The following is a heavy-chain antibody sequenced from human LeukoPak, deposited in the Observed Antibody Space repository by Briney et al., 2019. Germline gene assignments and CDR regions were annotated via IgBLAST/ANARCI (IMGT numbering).Heavy chain of an antibody. CDR3: ARDSAYYYDSSGHIFHNPQYGMDV. V-gene: IGHV4-39*07. Sequence: SETLSLTCTVSGGSISSSSYYWGWIRQPPGKGLEWIGSIYYSGSTNYNPSLKSRVTMSVDTSKNQFSLKLSSVTAADTAVYYCARDSAYYYDSSGHIFHNPQYGMDVWGQGTTVTVSS. CDR1: GGSISSSSYY. J-gene: IGHJ6*02. CDR2: IYYSGST. D-gene: IGHD3-22*01.